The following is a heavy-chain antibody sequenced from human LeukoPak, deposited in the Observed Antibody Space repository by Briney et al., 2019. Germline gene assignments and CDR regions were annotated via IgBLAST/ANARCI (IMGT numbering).Heavy chain of an antibody. J-gene: IGHJ4*02. Sequence: GGSLRLSCAASGFTFSSYAMHWVRQAPGKGLEWVAVISYDGSNKYYADSVKGRFTISRDIPENSVYLQMNSLRAEDTAVYYCAREGGNWGEGYFDYWGQGTLVTVSS. D-gene: IGHD7-27*01. V-gene: IGHV3-30*04. CDR2: ISYDGSNK. CDR1: GFTFSSYA. CDR3: AREGGNWGEGYFDY.